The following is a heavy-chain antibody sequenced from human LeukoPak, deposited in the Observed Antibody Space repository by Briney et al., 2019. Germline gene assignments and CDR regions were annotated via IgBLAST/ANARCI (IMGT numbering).Heavy chain of an antibody. D-gene: IGHD3-22*01. V-gene: IGHV4-59*12. J-gene: IGHJ3*02. Sequence: PSETLSLTCTVSGGSITNYFWTWIRQPPGKGLEWIAYIYYSGSTYYNPSLKSRVTISVDTSKNQFSLKLSSVTAADTAVYYCARDWSYYYDSSGCARVYAFDIWGQGTMVTVSS. CDR1: GGSITNYF. CDR2: IYYSGST. CDR3: ARDWSYYYDSSGCARVYAFDI.